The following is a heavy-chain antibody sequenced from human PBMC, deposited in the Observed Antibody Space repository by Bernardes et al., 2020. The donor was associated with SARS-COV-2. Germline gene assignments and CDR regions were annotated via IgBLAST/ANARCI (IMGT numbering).Heavy chain of an antibody. CDR2: IYYRGST. J-gene: IGHJ4*02. Sequence: SETLSLTCTVSGGSISSGDHYWSWIRQDPGKGLEWIGYIYYRGSTYYNPSLKSRVTISVDTSKNQFSLRLSSVTAADTAVYFCARGVVAYDTANYFVGLFDYWGQGTLVTVSS. CDR3: ARGVVAYDTANYFVGLFDY. D-gene: IGHD5-18*01. CDR1: GGSISSGDHY. V-gene: IGHV4-31*03.